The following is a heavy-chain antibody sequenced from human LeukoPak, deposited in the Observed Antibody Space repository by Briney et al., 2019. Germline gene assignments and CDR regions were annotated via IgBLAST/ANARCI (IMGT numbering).Heavy chain of an antibody. CDR3: ASVLWFGGIFFDY. Sequence: GGSLRLSCAASGFSFSDYYMSWIRQAPGKGLEWVSYMSNSGSTIYYADSVKGRFTISRDNTKNSLYLQMNSLRAEDTAVYYCASVLWFGGIFFDYWGQGTLVTVSS. D-gene: IGHD3-10*01. CDR2: MSNSGSTI. V-gene: IGHV3-11*01. CDR1: GFSFSDYY. J-gene: IGHJ4*02.